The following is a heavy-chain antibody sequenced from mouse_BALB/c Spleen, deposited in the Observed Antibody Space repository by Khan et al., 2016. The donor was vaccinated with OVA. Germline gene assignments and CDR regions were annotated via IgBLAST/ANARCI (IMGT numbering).Heavy chain of an antibody. CDR2: ISYSGNT. V-gene: IGHV3-2*02. J-gene: IGHJ2*01. Sequence: EVKLHESGPGLVKPSQSLSLTCTVTGYSITSDYAWNWIRQFPGNQLELLGFISYSGNTNYNPSLKSRISITRDTSKNQFFLQLNSVTTEDTATYYCARNCGGDFDYWGQGTTLTVSS. CDR1: GYSITSDYA. CDR3: ARNCGGDFDY.